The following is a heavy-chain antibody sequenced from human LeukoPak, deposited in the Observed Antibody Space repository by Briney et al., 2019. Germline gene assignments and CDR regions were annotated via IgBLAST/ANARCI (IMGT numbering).Heavy chain of an antibody. J-gene: IGHJ4*02. Sequence: GGSLRLSCAASGFTVSSNYMSWVRQAPGKGLEWVSVIYSGGSTYYADSVKGRFTISRDNSKNTLYLQMNSLRAEDTAVYYCARVTGSYYFDYWGQGTLVTVSS. V-gene: IGHV3-53*01. D-gene: IGHD7-27*01. CDR3: ARVTGSYYFDY. CDR2: IYSGGST. CDR1: GFTVSSNY.